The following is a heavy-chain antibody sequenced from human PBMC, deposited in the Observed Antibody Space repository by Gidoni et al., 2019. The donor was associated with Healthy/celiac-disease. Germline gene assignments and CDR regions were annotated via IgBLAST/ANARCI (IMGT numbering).Heavy chain of an antibody. J-gene: IGHJ4*02. Sequence: QVQLVASGGGVVQPGRSLRLSCAAPGFSFSSYAMHWVRQAPGKGLEWVAVISYDGSKKYYADSVKGRFTISRDNSKNTLYLQMNSLRAEDTAVYYCAREGYSSSGYFDYWGQGTLVTVSS. D-gene: IGHD6-6*01. CDR2: ISYDGSKK. V-gene: IGHV3-30*04. CDR3: AREGYSSSGYFDY. CDR1: GFSFSSYA.